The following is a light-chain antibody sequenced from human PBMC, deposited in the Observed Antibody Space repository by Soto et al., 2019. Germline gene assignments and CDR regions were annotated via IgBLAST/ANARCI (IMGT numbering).Light chain of an antibody. J-gene: IGKJ3*01. CDR3: QQSYTTPLFT. CDR2: AAS. V-gene: IGKV1-39*01. CDR1: QTIGTS. Sequence: DLQMTQYPSSLSASVGDRVTITCRASQTIGTSLNWYQRKPGKAPNLLIYAASNLQSGVPSRFSGSGYGTDFTLTISSLQPEDSATYYCQQSYTTPLFTFGPGTKVDI.